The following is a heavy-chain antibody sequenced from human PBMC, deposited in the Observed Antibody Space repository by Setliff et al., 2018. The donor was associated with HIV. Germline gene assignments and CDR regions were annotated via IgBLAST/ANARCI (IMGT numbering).Heavy chain of an antibody. J-gene: IGHJ4*02. CDR1: GFTLSTFS. Sequence: PGGSLRLSCAVSGFTLSTFSMSWVRQAPGKGLEWVSAISSKDGSTYYADSVRGRFTISRDNSKNTLYLQMNSLRAEDTAGYYCAKSSWWAPRAYWGQGTLVTVSS. D-gene: IGHD2-15*01. CDR2: ISSKDGST. V-gene: IGHV3-23*01. CDR3: AKSSWWAPRAY.